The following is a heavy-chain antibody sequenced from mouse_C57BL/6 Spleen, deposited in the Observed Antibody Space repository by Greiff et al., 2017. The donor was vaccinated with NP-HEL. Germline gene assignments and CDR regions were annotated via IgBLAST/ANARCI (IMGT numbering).Heavy chain of an antibody. D-gene: IGHD1-1*01. V-gene: IGHV1-22*01. CDR1: GYTFTDYN. J-gene: IGHJ4*01. CDR3: ARDYYGSDYAMDY. CDR2: INPNNGGT. Sequence: VHVKQSGPELVKPGASVKMSCKASGYTFTDYNMHWVKQSHGKSLEWIGYINPNNGGTSYNQKFKGKATLTVNKSSSTAYMELRSLTSEDSAVYYCARDYYGSDYAMDYWGQGTSVTVSS.